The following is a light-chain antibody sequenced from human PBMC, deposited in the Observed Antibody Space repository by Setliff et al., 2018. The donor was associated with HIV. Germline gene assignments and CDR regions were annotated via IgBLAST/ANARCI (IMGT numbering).Light chain of an antibody. CDR1: SSNVGKYDF. CDR3: CSYAGSRTFDV. Sequence: QSALAQPASVSGSPGQWISISCTGNSSNVGKYDFVSWSRQYPGKAPELIIYDVTKRPSGVSQSFSGPTSGNAASLTNSGLQPDDEADYYCCSYAGSRTFDVFGTGTKPTV. J-gene: IGLJ1*01. V-gene: IGLV2-23*02. CDR2: DVT.